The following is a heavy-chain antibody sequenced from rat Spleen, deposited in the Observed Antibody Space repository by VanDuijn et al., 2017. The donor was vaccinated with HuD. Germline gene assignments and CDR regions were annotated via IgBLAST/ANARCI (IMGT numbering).Heavy chain of an antibody. CDR2: IIYDGSST. J-gene: IGHJ2*01. CDR3: TRGGYYRY. Sequence: EVQLVESGGGLVQPGGSLKLSCAASGFTFSDYAMAWFCQAPKKGLEWAATIIYDGSSTYYRDSVKGRFTISRDNAKSTLYMQMNSLRSEDTATYYCTRGGYYRYWGQGVMVTVSS. CDR1: GFTFSDYA. V-gene: IGHV5-17*01. D-gene: IGHD1-1*01.